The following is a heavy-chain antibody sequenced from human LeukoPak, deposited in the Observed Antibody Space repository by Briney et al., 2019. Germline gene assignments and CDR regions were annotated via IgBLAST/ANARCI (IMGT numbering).Heavy chain of an antibody. CDR1: GGSISSGGYY. D-gene: IGHD3-9*01. CDR3: ARVLRYFDMDV. Sequence: SETLSLTCTVSGGSISSGGYYWSWIRQPPGTGLEWIGYIYHSESTYYNPSLKSRVTISVDRSKNQFSLKLSSVTAADTAVYYCARVLRYFDMDVWGKGTTVTVSS. J-gene: IGHJ6*03. V-gene: IGHV4-30-2*01. CDR2: IYHSEST.